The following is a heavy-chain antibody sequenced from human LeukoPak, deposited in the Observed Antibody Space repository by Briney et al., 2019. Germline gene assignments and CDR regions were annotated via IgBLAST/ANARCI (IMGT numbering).Heavy chain of an antibody. CDR1: ADSMRDHF. Sequence: SETLSLTCTVSADSMRDHFWSWIRQPPGKGLEWIGYIYYHETTNYNPSLKSRVTISIDKSKRQFSLRLNSVTASDAAVYYCARTGDVYDTLTGYSYFFDYWGQGTLVTVSS. D-gene: IGHD3-9*01. CDR2: IYYHETT. V-gene: IGHV4-59*08. J-gene: IGHJ4*02. CDR3: ARTGDVYDTLTGYSYFFDY.